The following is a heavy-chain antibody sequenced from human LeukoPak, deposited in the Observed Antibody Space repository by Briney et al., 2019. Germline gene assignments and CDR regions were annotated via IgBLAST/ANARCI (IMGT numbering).Heavy chain of an antibody. J-gene: IGHJ2*01. Sequence: SETLSLTCIVSGGSISSSSYYWGWIRQPPGKGLEWIGSIYYSGSTNYNPSLKSRVTISVDTPKNQFSLQLSSVTAADTAVYYCARIVVVPAAMRSGYWYFDLWGRGTLVTVSS. CDR1: GGSISSSSYY. V-gene: IGHV4-39*07. D-gene: IGHD2-2*01. CDR3: ARIVVVPAAMRSGYWYFDL. CDR2: IYYSGST.